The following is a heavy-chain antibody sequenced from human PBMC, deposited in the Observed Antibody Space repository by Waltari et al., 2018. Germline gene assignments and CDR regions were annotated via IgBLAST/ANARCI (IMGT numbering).Heavy chain of an antibody. CDR2: IYYSGST. V-gene: IGHV4-39*01. CDR3: ASRNWEKDAFDI. D-gene: IGHD7-27*01. Sequence: QLQLQASGPGLVKPSETLSLTCTVSGGSISSSSYYWGWLRQPPGKGLEWIGSIYYSGSTYYNPSLKSRVTISVDTSKNQFSLKLSSVTAADTAVYYCASRNWEKDAFDIWGQGTMVTVSS. J-gene: IGHJ3*02. CDR1: GGSISSSSYY.